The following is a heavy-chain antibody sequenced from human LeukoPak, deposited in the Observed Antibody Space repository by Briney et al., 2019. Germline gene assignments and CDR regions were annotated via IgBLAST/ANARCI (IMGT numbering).Heavy chain of an antibody. CDR1: GVTFSSYA. Sequence: GGCLRLSCAASGVTFSSYAMHWVRQAPGEGVEGGADISYDGSNKYYADSVEGRFTISRDNSKNTLYLQMNSLRAEDTAVYYCASGDHGSSVDYWGQGTLVTVSS. D-gene: IGHD2-15*01. V-gene: IGHV3-30-3*01. CDR2: ISYDGSNK. CDR3: ASGDHGSSVDY. J-gene: IGHJ4*02.